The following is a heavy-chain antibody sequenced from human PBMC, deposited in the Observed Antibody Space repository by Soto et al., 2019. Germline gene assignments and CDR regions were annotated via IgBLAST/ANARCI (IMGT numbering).Heavy chain of an antibody. CDR3: AKDREGGYVPFDY. V-gene: IGHV3-30*18. Sequence: PGGSLRLSCAASGFTFSSYGMHWVRQAPGKGLEWVAVISYDGSNKYYADSVKGRFTISRDNSKNTLYLQMNSLRAEDTAVYYCAKDREGGYVPFDYWGQGTLVTVSS. D-gene: IGHD5-12*01. J-gene: IGHJ4*02. CDR2: ISYDGSNK. CDR1: GFTFSSYG.